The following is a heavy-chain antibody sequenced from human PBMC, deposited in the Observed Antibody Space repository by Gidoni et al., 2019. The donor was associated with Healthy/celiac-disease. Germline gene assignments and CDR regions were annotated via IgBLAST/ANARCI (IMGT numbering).Heavy chain of an antibody. CDR2: IAYDGSNK. D-gene: IGHD3-22*01. Sequence: QVQLVESGGGVVQPGRSLRLSCAASGFTFSSYAMHWVRQAPGKGLEWMAVIAYDGSNKYCADSVKGRFTISRDNSKNTLYLQMNSLRAEDTAVYYCARALYDSSGYNLTNWFDPWGQGTLVTVSS. J-gene: IGHJ5*02. CDR3: ARALYDSSGYNLTNWFDP. V-gene: IGHV3-30-3*01. CDR1: GFTFSSYA.